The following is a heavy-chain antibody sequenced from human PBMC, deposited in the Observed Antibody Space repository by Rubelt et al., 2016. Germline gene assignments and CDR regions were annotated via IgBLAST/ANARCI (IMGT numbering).Heavy chain of an antibody. Sequence: GYIYYSGNTYYNPSLKSRVTISVDTSKNQFSLKLSSVTAADTAVYYCARLAVGATPTGLTFDYWGQGTLVTVSS. CDR2: IYYSGNT. J-gene: IGHJ4*02. CDR3: ARLAVGATPTGLTFDY. V-gene: IGHV4-30-2*04. D-gene: IGHD1-26*01.